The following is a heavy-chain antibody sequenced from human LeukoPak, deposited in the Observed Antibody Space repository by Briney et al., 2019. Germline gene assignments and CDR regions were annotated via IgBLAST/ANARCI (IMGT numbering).Heavy chain of an antibody. CDR3: ARTGYCSSASCYTASRPYYYYYMDV. D-gene: IGHD2-2*02. J-gene: IGHJ6*03. V-gene: IGHV4-59*08. CDR1: GGSISSYY. CDR2: IFDSGDT. Sequence: PSETLSLTCTVSGGSISSYYWSWIRQTPGKGLEWIGNIFDSGDTNYNPSLQSRVTISVDTSKKQFSLKLRSVTAADTAVYYCARTGYCSSASCYTASRPYYYYYMDVWGKGTTVTVSS.